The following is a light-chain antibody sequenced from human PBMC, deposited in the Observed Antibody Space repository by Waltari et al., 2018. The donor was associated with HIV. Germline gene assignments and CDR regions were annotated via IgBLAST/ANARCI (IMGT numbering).Light chain of an antibody. CDR2: DNN. J-gene: IGLJ1*01. Sequence: QSVLTQPPSVSAAPGQKVTISCSGSSTNIGNNYVSWYQQLQGTAPKLLIYDNNKRPAGIPDRCSGPKSGTSATLGITGLQTGDEADYYCGTWDSSLSAGVFGTGTKVTVL. CDR3: GTWDSSLSAGV. CDR1: STNIGNNY. V-gene: IGLV1-51*01.